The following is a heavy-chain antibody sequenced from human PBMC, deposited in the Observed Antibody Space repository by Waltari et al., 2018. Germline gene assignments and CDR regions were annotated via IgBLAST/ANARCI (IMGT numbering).Heavy chain of an antibody. CDR2: IWYDGSNK. CDR1: GFTFSSYG. V-gene: IGHV3-33*01. Sequence: QVQLVESGGGVVQPGRSLRLSCAASGFTFSSYGMHWVRQAPGKGLEWVAVIWYDGSNKYYADSVKGRFTISRDNSKNTLYLQMNSLRAEDTAVYYCARDINYASFDPWGQGTLVTVSS. J-gene: IGHJ5*02. CDR3: ARDINYASFDP. D-gene: IGHD2-2*01.